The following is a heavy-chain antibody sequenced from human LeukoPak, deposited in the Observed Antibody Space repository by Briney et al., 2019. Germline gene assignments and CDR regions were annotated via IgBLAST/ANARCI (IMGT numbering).Heavy chain of an antibody. CDR3: ARADYDFWSGYYPDAFGI. V-gene: IGHV1-8*01. CDR2: MNPNSGNT. Sequence: ASVKLSCKASGYTFTSYDINWVRQATGQGLEWMGWMNPNSGNTGYAQKFQGRVTMTRNTSISTAYMELSSLRSEDTAVYYCARADYDFWSGYYPDAFGIWGQGTMVTVSS. D-gene: IGHD3-3*01. J-gene: IGHJ3*02. CDR1: GYTFTSYD.